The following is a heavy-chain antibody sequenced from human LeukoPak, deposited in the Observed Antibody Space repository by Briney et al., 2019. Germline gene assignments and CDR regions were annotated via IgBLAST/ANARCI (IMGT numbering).Heavy chain of an antibody. CDR3: ARDKVVGATNFDS. J-gene: IGHJ4*02. CDR1: GFTFSSYG. D-gene: IGHD1-26*01. Sequence: GGTLRLSCAASGFTFSSYGMSWVRQAPGKGLEWVSAISGSGGSTYYADSVKGRFTISRDNSKNTLYLQMNGLRAEDTAVYYCARDKVVGATNFDSWGQGTLVSVSS. V-gene: IGHV3-23*01. CDR2: ISGSGGST.